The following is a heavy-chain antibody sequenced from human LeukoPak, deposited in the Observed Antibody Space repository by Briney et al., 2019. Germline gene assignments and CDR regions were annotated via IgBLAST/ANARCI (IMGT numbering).Heavy chain of an antibody. J-gene: IGHJ4*02. Sequence: SETLSLTCAVYGGSFSGYYWSWIRQPPGKGLEWIGEINHSGSTNYNPSLKSRVTISVDTSKNQFSLKLGSVTAADTAVYYCARGFGKAGLRYFDWLLRGYYFDYWGQGTLVTVSS. CDR3: ARGFGKAGLRYFDWLLRGYYFDY. V-gene: IGHV4-34*01. D-gene: IGHD3-9*01. CDR1: GGSFSGYY. CDR2: INHSGST.